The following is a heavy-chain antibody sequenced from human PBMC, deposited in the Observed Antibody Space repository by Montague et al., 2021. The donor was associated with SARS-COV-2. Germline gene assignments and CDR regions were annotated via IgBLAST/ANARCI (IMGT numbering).Heavy chain of an antibody. V-gene: IGHV4-31*03. CDR1: GGSISSGCYY. Sequence: TLSLTCTVSGGSISSGCYYWSWTRQHPGKVLEWIGYIYYSGSTYYXPSLKSRVTISVDTSKNQFSLKLSSVTAADTAVYYCARARITMIVVVNAFDIWGQGTMVTVSS. J-gene: IGHJ3*02. CDR2: IYYSGST. CDR3: ARARITMIVVVNAFDI. D-gene: IGHD3-22*01.